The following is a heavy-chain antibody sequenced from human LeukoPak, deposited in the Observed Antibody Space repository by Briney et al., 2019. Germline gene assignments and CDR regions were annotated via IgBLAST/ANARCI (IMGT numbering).Heavy chain of an antibody. CDR2: ISTSGRAT. D-gene: IGHD6-13*01. V-gene: IGHV3-23*01. Sequence: SGGSLRLSCAASGLTFSTYAMSWVRQAPERGLQWVSTISTSGRATYYADSVEGRFTISRDNSKNTLYLQMNSLRAEDTSVYYCARGTGYSSKAFDIWGQGTMVTVSS. CDR1: GLTFSTYA. J-gene: IGHJ3*02. CDR3: ARGTGYSSKAFDI.